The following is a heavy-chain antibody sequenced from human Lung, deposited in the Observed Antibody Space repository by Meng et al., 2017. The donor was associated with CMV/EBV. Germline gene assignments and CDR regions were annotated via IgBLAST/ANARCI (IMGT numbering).Heavy chain of an antibody. CDR1: GGSISSGGYY. J-gene: IGHJ4*02. CDR3: ARVGCSSTSCPDY. V-gene: IGHV4-31*03. CDR2: IYYSRST. D-gene: IGHD2-2*01. Sequence: SXTLSLXCTVSGGSISSGGYYWSWIRQNPGKGLEWIGYIYYSRSTYYNPSLKSRVTISVDTSKNQFSLKLSSVTAADTAVYYCARVGCSSTSCPDYLGQGXLVTVSS.